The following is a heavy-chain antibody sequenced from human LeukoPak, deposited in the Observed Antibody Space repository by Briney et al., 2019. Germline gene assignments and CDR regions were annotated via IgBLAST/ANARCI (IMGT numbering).Heavy chain of an antibody. CDR1: GFTFSSYA. CDR2: ISGSGGST. D-gene: IGHD3-3*01. Sequence: GGSLRLSCAASGFTFSSYAMSWVRQAPGKGLEWVSAISGSGGSTYYADSVKVRFTISRDNSKNTLYLQMNSLRAEDTAVYYCAKGTHYYDFWSGYYFDYWGQGTLVTVSS. J-gene: IGHJ4*02. V-gene: IGHV3-23*01. CDR3: AKGTHYYDFWSGYYFDY.